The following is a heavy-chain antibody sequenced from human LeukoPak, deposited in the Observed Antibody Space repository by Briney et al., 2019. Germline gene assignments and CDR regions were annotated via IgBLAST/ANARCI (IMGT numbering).Heavy chain of an antibody. CDR1: GDSVSSNSVT. Sequence: SQTLSLTCAISGDSVSSNSVTWNWIRQSPSRGLEWLGRTYYRSTWYNDYAVSVKSRITINPDTPKNQFSLQLNSVTPEDTAVYYCAREGKLIRGYSYGSFDYWGQGTLVTVSS. D-gene: IGHD5-18*01. J-gene: IGHJ4*02. V-gene: IGHV6-1*01. CDR2: TYYRSTWYN. CDR3: AREGKLIRGYSYGSFDY.